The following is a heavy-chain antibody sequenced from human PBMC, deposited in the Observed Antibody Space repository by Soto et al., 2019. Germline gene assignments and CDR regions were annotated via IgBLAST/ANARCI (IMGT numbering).Heavy chain of an antibody. D-gene: IGHD2-8*01. Sequence: GGSLRLSCTASGLNLDSPYSHGLTWVRQSPGMGPEWVSTISSNGFNTHYAESVQGRFTISKDVSRNTVHLHMNSLRADDTATYFCVSWVSAHFDYWGHGTPVTVSS. CDR3: VSWVSAHFDY. CDR2: ISSNGFNT. V-gene: IGHV3-23*01. J-gene: IGHJ4*01. CDR1: GLNLDSPYSHG.